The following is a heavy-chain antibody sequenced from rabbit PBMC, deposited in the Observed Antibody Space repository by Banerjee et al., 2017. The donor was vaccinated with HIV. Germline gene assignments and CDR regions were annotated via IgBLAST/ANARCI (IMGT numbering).Heavy chain of an antibody. CDR3: ARDLAGVIGWNFDL. J-gene: IGHJ4*01. V-gene: IGHV1S47*01. D-gene: IGHD4-1*01. CDR2: IYSSNGDK. CDR1: GSDISSNA. Sequence: QEQLVESGGGLVQPEGSLTLTCKASGSDISSNAMCWVRQAPGKGLELIACIYSSNGDKWYASWVNGRFTISKASSTKITLQMSSLTAADTATYFCARDLAGVIGWNFDLWGPGTLVTVS.